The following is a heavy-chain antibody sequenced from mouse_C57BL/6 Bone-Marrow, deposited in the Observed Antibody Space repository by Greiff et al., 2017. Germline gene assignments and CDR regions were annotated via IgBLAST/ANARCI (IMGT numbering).Heavy chain of an antibody. CDR2: IYPRSGNT. V-gene: IGHV1-81*01. D-gene: IGHD2-14*01. J-gene: IGHJ3*01. Sequence: VQLQESGAELVRPGASVKLSCKASGYTFTSYGIRWVKQRTGQGLEWIGEIYPRSGNTNYNEKFKGKATLTADKSSSTAYMELRSLTSEDSAVYFCARKGEGYNRDLHFAYWGKGTLVTVSA. CDR1: GYTFTSYG. CDR3: ARKGEGYNRDLHFAY.